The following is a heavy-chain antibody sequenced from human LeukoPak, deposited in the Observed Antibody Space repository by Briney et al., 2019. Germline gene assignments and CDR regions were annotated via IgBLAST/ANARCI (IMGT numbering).Heavy chain of an antibody. CDR3: ARDNTAAGWFDP. CDR2: IYSGGST. J-gene: IGHJ5*02. Sequence: GGSLRLSCAASGFTVSSNYMSWVRQAPGKGLEWVSVIYSGGSTYYADSVKGRFTTSRDNSKNTLYLQMNSLRAEDTAVYYCARDNTAAGWFDPWGQGTLVTVSS. D-gene: IGHD6-13*01. V-gene: IGHV3-53*01. CDR1: GFTVSSNY.